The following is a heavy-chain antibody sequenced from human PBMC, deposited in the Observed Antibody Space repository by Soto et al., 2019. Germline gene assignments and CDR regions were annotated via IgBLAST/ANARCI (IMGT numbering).Heavy chain of an antibody. CDR1: VFIFRNVW. D-gene: IGHD5-12*01. J-gene: IGHJ5*02. CDR2: IKSKTDAGTT. V-gene: IGHV3-15*01. CDR3: ARDGVSGDGYPSWSDP. Sequence: PGGSLRLSCAASVFIFRNVWMSWVRQAPGKGLEWVGRIKSKTDAGTTDFAAPVKGRFSISRDDSKNTLYLQMNSLKTEDTAVYYCARDGVSGDGYPSWSDPWGQGTLVTVSS.